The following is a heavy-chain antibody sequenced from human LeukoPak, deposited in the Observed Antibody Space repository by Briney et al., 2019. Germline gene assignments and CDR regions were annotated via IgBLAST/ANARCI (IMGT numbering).Heavy chain of an antibody. CDR1: GFSFTDYP. D-gene: IGHD3-9*01. Sequence: PGGSLRLSCATSGFSFTDYPMNRVRQAPGKGLEWISNIRTTAEGAKYAYYADSVKGRVTISRDDGKNTLYLHMNSLRDDDTAVYYCATDQRYAFDYWGQGILVTVSS. J-gene: IGHJ4*02. CDR2: IRTTAEGAKYA. V-gene: IGHV3-48*02. CDR3: ATDQRYAFDY.